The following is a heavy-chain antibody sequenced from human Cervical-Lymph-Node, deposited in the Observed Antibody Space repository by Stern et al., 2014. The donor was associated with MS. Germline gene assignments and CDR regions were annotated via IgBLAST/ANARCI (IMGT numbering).Heavy chain of an antibody. V-gene: IGHV1-69*01. J-gene: IGHJ6*02. CDR3: ARGELKEGLVRGMDV. CDR2: IIPIFGTA. D-gene: IGHD1-26*01. Sequence: VQLEESGAEVKKPGSSVKVSCKASGGTFSSYPISWVRQAPGPGLEWMGGIIPIFGTANYAQKFQGRVTITADEATSTGYMELSSLRSEDTAVYYCARGELKEGLVRGMDVWGQGTTVTVSS. CDR1: GGTFSSYP.